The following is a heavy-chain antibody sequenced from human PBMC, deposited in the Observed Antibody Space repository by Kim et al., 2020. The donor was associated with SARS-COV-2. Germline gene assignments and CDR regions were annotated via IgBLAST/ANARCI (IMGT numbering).Heavy chain of an antibody. Sequence: GGSLRLSCAASGFTFSDYGMHWVRQAPGKGLEWVALIFFDGINKYYADSVKGRFTISRDNSKNTLSLQMDSLRAEDTAVYYCARVALRGTYFFDYWGQGT. CDR1: GFTFSDYG. CDR2: IFFDGINK. V-gene: IGHV3-33*01. D-gene: IGHD3-16*01. CDR3: ARVALRGTYFFDY. J-gene: IGHJ4*02.